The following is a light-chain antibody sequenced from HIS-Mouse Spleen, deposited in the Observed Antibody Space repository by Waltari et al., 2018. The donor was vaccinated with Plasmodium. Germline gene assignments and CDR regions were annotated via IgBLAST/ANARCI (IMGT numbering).Light chain of an antibody. V-gene: IGKV3-15*01. CDR2: GAS. J-gene: IGKJ3*01. Sequence: EIVMTQSPPTLSVSHGERATLSCRASQSVSSNLAWYQQKPGQAPRLLIYGASTRATGIPARFSGSGSGTEFTLTISSQQSEDFAVYYCQQYNNWSFTFGPGTKVDIK. CDR1: QSVSSN. CDR3: QQYNNWSFT.